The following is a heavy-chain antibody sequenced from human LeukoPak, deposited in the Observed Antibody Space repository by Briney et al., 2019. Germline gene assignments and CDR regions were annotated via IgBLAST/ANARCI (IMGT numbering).Heavy chain of an antibody. CDR2: IYYSGST. CDR3: ATDGPRYSGSYQLASGAFDI. V-gene: IGHV4-31*03. Sequence: SETLSLTCTVSGGSISSGGYYWSWIRQHPGKGLEWIGYIYYSGSTYYNPSLKSRVTISVDTSKNQFSLKLSSVTAADTAVYYCATDGPRYSGSYQLASGAFDIWGQGTVVTVSS. D-gene: IGHD1-26*01. CDR1: GGSISSGGYY. J-gene: IGHJ3*02.